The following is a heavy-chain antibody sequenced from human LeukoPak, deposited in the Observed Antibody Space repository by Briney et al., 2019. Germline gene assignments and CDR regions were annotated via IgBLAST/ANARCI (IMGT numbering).Heavy chain of an antibody. CDR2: INPNSGGT. J-gene: IGHJ4*02. Sequence: ASVKVSCKASGYTFTGYYMHWVRQAPGQGLEWMGWINPNSGGTNYAQKIQGRVTMTRDTSISTAYMELSRLRSDDTAVYYCARSRVYDILAFDYWGQGTLVTVSS. V-gene: IGHV1-2*02. CDR1: GYTFTGYY. D-gene: IGHD3-9*01. CDR3: ARSRVYDILAFDY.